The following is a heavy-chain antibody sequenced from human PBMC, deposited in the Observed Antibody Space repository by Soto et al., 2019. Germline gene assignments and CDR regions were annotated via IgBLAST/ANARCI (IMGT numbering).Heavy chain of an antibody. CDR2: IYYSGST. J-gene: IGHJ6*03. Sequence: SETLSLTCTVSGGSISSSSYYWGWIRQPPGKGLEWIGSIYYSGSTYYNPSLKSRVTISVDTSKNQFSLKLSSVTAADTAVYYCATRGNDFWSPRVYYYYYMDVWGKGTTVTVSS. V-gene: IGHV4-39*01. CDR1: GGSISSSSYY. CDR3: ATRGNDFWSPRVYYYYYMDV. D-gene: IGHD3-3*01.